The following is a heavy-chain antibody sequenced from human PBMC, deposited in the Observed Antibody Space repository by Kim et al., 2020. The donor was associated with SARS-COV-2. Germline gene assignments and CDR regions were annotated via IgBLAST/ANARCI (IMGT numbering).Heavy chain of an antibody. J-gene: IGHJ3*02. CDR1: GFTFSSYG. CDR3: AKDHDEWELTPFDI. CDR2: ISYDGSNK. Sequence: GGSLRLSCAASGFTFSSYGMHWVRQAPGKGLEWVAVISYDGSNKYYADSVKGRFTISRDNSKNTLYLQMNSLRAEDTAVYYCAKDHDEWELTPFDIWGQGTMVTVSS. V-gene: IGHV3-30*18. D-gene: IGHD1-26*01.